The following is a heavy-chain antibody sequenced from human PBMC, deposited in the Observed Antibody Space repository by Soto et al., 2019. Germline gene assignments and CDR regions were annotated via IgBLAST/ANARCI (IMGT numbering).Heavy chain of an antibody. Sequence: GASVKVSCKASGYTFTSYAMHWVRQAPGQGLEWMGWINAGNGNTKYSRKFQGRVTITIDTSSSTAYMELRSLRSEDTAVYYCARXXPRTSEVATIFLGLPPAFDIWGQGTMVTVSS. CDR3: ARXXPRTSEVATIFLGLPPAFDI. CDR1: GYTFTSYA. J-gene: IGHJ3*02. V-gene: IGHV1-3*01. D-gene: IGHD5-12*01. CDR2: INAGNGNT.